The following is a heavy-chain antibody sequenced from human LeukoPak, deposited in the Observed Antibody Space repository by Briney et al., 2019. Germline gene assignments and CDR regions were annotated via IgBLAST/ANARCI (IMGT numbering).Heavy chain of an antibody. CDR2: IIPIFGTA. CDR3: ARVTYGGNSNWFDP. J-gene: IGHJ5*02. D-gene: IGHD4-23*01. V-gene: IGHV1-69*06. Sequence: GASVKVSCKASGGTFSSYAISWVRQAPGQGLEWMGGIIPIFGTANYAQKFQGRVTITADKSTSTAYMELSSLRSEDTAVYYCARVTYGGNSNWFDPWGQGTLVTVSS. CDR1: GGTFSSYA.